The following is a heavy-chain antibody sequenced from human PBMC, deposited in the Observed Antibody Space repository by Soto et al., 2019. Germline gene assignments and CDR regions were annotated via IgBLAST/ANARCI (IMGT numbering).Heavy chain of an antibody. V-gene: IGHV3-23*01. CDR1: GCTFSSYA. CDR2: ISGSGGST. J-gene: IGHJ4*02. D-gene: IGHD6-19*01. CDR3: AKELHTSSGWSQVIY. Sequence: PGGSLRLSCAASGCTFSSYAISWVRQAPGKGLEWVSAISGSGGSTYYADSVKGRFTISRDNSKNTLYLQMNSLRAEDTAVYYCAKELHTSSGWSQVIYWAQGTLVTVSS.